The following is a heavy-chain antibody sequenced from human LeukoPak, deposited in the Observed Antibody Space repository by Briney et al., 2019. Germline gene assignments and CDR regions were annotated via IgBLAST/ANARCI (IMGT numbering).Heavy chain of an antibody. CDR2: ISSSSSTI. CDR1: GFTFSSYS. D-gene: IGHD1-26*01. J-gene: IGHJ4*02. V-gene: IGHV3-48*04. Sequence: SGGSLRLSCAASGFTFSSYSMNWVRQAPGKGPEWVSYISSSSSTIYYADSVKGQFTISRDNAKNSLYLQMNSLRAEDTAVYYCARDPTYYLRYGYFDSWGQGTLVTVSS. CDR3: ARDPTYYLRYGYFDS.